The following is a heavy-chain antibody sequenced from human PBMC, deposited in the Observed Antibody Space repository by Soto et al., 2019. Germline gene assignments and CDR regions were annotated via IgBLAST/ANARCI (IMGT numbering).Heavy chain of an antibody. D-gene: IGHD6-13*01. V-gene: IGHV4-39*01. CDR2: IYYSGST. CDR1: GGSISSSSYY. J-gene: IGHJ4*02. CDR3: ASLGSAYSSSWYVIVGAQRRFDY. Sequence: QLQLQESGPGLVKPSETLSLTCTVSGGSISSSSYYWGWIRQPPGKGLEWIGSIYYSGSTYYNPSLKSRVPISVATSKNQFSLKLSSVTAADTAVYYCASLGSAYSSSWYVIVGAQRRFDYWGQGTLVTVSS.